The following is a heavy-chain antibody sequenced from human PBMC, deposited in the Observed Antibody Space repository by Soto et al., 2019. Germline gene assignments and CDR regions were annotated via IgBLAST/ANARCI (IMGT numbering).Heavy chain of an antibody. CDR2: IYYSGST. CDR3: ARGLRYCSSTSCLHYYYYGMDV. Sequence: PSETLSLTCTVSGGSISSGGYYWSWIRQHPGKGLEWIGYIYYSGSTYYNPSLKSRVTISVDTSKNQFSLKLSSVTAADTAVYYCARGLRYCSSTSCLHYYYYGMDVWGQGTTVTVSS. D-gene: IGHD2-2*01. J-gene: IGHJ6*02. V-gene: IGHV4-31*03. CDR1: GGSISSGGYY.